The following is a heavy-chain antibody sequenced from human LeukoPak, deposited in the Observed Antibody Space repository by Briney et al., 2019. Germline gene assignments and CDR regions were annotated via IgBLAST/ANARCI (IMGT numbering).Heavy chain of an antibody. Sequence: PSETLSLTCTVSGYSISSGYYWGWIRQPPGKGLEWIGSISHSGSTYYNPSLKSRLTISVDTSKNQFSLKLNSVTAADTAVYYCARRVTATEDLDYWGQGTLVTVSS. V-gene: IGHV4-38-2*02. D-gene: IGHD2-21*02. CDR1: GYSISSGYY. J-gene: IGHJ4*02. CDR2: ISHSGST. CDR3: ARRVTATEDLDY.